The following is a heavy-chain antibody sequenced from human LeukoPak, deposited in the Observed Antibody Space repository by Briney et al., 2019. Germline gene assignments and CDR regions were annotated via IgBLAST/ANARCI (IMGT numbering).Heavy chain of an antibody. Sequence: GGSLRLSCTASGFTFSDYDMNWVRLAPGKGLEWVSSISGRSSHMYYTDSAKGRFAISRDNAKNSLYLQMNSLRAEDTAVYYCARAFPPLRTSAAGDFWGQGTLVTVSS. CDR2: ISGRSSHM. D-gene: IGHD6-25*01. J-gene: IGHJ4*02. V-gene: IGHV3-21*06. CDR1: GFTFSDYD. CDR3: ARAFPPLRTSAAGDF.